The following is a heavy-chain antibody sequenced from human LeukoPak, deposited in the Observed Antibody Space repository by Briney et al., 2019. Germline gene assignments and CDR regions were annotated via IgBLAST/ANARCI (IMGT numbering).Heavy chain of an antibody. D-gene: IGHD2-15*01. J-gene: IGHJ1*01. CDR1: GGSFSGYY. CDR3: ARGARRVVVVAATLSVRYFQH. Sequence: PSETLSLTCAVYGGSFSGYYWSWIRQPPGKGQEWIGEINHSGSTNYNPSLKSRVTISVDTSKNQFSLKLSSVTAADTAVYYCARGARRVVVVAATLSVRYFQHWGQDTLVTVSS. CDR2: INHSGST. V-gene: IGHV4-34*01.